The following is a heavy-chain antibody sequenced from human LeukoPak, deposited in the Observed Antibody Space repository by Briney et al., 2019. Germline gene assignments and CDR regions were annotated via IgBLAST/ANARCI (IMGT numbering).Heavy chain of an antibody. CDR3: ARVRYGSGSYYNYYYYYMDV. CDR1: GFTFDDYG. J-gene: IGHJ6*03. V-gene: IGHV3-20*04. Sequence: GESLRLSCAASGFTFDDYGMSWVRQAPGKGLEWVSGINWNGGSTGYADSVKGRFTISRDNAKNSLYLQMNSLRAEDTALYYCARVRYGSGSYYNYYYYYMDVWGKGTTVTVSS. CDR2: INWNGGST. D-gene: IGHD3-10*01.